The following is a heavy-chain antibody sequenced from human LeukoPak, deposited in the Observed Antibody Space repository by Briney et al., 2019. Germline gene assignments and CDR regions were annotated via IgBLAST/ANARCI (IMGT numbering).Heavy chain of an antibody. V-gene: IGHV4-59*12. Sequence: SETLSLTCTVSGGSISSYYWSWIRQPPGKGLEWIGYIYYSGSTNYNPSLKSRVTISVDTSKNQFSLKLSSVTAADTAVYYCARRRDGYNFKDYWGQGTLVTVSS. D-gene: IGHD5-24*01. CDR3: ARRRDGYNFKDY. CDR1: GGSISSYY. CDR2: IYYSGST. J-gene: IGHJ4*02.